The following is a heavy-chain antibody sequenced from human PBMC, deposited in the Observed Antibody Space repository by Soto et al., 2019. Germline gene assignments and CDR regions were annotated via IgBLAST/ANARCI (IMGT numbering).Heavy chain of an antibody. J-gene: IGHJ1*01. V-gene: IGHV1-46*01. CDR3: AREEYHYDSSGYYAEYFQN. Sequence: ASVKVSCKASGYTFTSYYMHWVRQAPGQGLEWMGIINPSGGSTSYAQKFQGRVTMTRDTSTSTVYMELSSLRSEDTAVYYRAREEYHYDSSGYYAEYFQNWGQGTLVTVSS. CDR1: GYTFTSYY. CDR2: INPSGGST. D-gene: IGHD3-22*01.